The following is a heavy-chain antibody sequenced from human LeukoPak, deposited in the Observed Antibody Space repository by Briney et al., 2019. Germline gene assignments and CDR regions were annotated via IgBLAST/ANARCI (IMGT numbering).Heavy chain of an antibody. D-gene: IGHD2-2*01. CDR3: TVPAAPYYYYMDV. J-gene: IGHJ6*03. Sequence: GGSLRLSCAASGFTFSSYSMNWVCQAPGKGLEWVSSISSSSSYIYYADSVKGRFTISRDNAKNSLYLQMNSLRAEDTAVYYCTVPAAPYYYYMDVWGKGTTVTVSS. V-gene: IGHV3-21*01. CDR2: ISSSSSYI. CDR1: GFTFSSYS.